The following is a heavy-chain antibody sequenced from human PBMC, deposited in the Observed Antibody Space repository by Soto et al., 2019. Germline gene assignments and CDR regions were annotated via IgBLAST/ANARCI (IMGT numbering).Heavy chain of an antibody. V-gene: IGHV4-4*02. Sequence: PSETLSLTCTVSGGSITSENRLSWVRQPPGKGLEWIGEIYHSGSANYNPSLKSRATILMDKSKSQFSLKLTSVTAADTAVYYCARLLRHNYYGMDVWGQGTTVT. CDR3: ARLLRHNYYGMDV. J-gene: IGHJ6*02. D-gene: IGHD2-15*01. CDR1: GGSITSENR. CDR2: IYHSGSA.